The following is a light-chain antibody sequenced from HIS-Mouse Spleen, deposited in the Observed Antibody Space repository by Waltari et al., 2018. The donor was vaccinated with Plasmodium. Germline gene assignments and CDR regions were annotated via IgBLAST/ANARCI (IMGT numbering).Light chain of an antibody. CDR2: DAS. CDR1: QTVSSY. V-gene: IGKV3-11*01. Sequence: EIVLTQSPATLSLSPGERATLSCRASQTVSSYLAWYQQKPGQAPRLLSYDASNRATGIPARFSGSGSGTDFTLTISSLEPEDFAVYYCQQRSNWLTFGGGTKVEIK. CDR3: QQRSNWLT. J-gene: IGKJ4*01.